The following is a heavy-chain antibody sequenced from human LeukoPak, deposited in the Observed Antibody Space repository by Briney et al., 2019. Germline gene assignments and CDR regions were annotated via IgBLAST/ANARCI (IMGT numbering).Heavy chain of an antibody. CDR3: ARGGDSGSHYDFDY. J-gene: IGHJ4*02. D-gene: IGHD1-26*01. CDR2: IYYSGST. CDR1: GGSISSYY. Sequence: SETLSLTCAVYGGSISSYYWSWIRQPPGKGLEWIWHIYYSGSTNYNPSLKSRVTISVYTSKNQFSLKLSSVTAADTAVYYCARGGDSGSHYDFDYWGQGTLVTVSS. V-gene: IGHV4-59*01.